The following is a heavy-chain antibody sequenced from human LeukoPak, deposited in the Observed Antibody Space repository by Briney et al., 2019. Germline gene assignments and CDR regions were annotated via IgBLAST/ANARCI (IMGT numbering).Heavy chain of an antibody. CDR2: MNTNKCNP. CDR3: ARITYYDFWSGYSNNSFDP. CDR1: VYTFTSYD. D-gene: IGHD3-3*01. J-gene: IGHJ5*02. V-gene: IGHV1-8*03. Sequence: ASVKVSCKASVYTFTSYDINWVLQATGQGLEWMGWMNTNKCNPGYAQRFQGRVTITRNTSISTAYMELSSLRSEDTAVYYCARITYYDFWSGYSNNSFDPWGQGTLVTVSS.